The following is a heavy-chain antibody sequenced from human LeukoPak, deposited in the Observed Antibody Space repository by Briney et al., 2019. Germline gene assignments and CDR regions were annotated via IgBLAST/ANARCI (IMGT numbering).Heavy chain of an antibody. J-gene: IGHJ6*02. CDR2: IWYDGSNK. V-gene: IGHV3-33*01. CDR1: GFTFSSYG. CDR3: AREKAYYYYGMDV. Sequence: PGGSLRLSCAASGFTFSSYGMHWVRQAPGKGLEWVAVIWYDGSNKYYVDSVKGRFTISRDNSKNTLYLQMNSLRAEDTAVYYCAREKAYYYYGMDVWGQGTTVTVSS.